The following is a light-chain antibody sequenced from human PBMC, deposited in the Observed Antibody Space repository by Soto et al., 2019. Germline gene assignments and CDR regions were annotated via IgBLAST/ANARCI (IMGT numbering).Light chain of an antibody. V-gene: IGKV3-11*01. CDR2: DAS. CDR1: QSVSSY. Sequence: EIVLTQAPGTLSLSPGERATLSCRASQSVSSYLAWYQQKPGQAPRLLIYDASNRATGIPARFSGSGSGTDFTLTISSLEPEDFAVYYCQQRSKWITLGQGTGLEIK. J-gene: IGKJ5*01. CDR3: QQRSKWIT.